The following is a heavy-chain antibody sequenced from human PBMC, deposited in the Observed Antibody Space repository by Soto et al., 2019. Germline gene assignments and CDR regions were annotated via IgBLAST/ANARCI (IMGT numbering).Heavy chain of an antibody. CDR2: INSGGTVA. J-gene: IGHJ4*02. Sequence: EVQLLESGGGLVQPGGSLRLSCAASGFPYESYAMSWVRQAPGKGLEWVSGINSGGTVAHYADSVKGRFAISRDNSKNTLSLEMNSLRADDTGLYYCAISTGGFGGLFVVPSDYWGQGTLVTVSS. CDR3: AISTGGFGGLFVVPSDY. V-gene: IGHV3-23*01. D-gene: IGHD3-16*02. CDR1: GFPYESYA.